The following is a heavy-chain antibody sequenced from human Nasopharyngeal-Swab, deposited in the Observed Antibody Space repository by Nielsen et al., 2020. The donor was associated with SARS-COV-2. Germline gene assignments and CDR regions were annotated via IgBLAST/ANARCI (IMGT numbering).Heavy chain of an antibody. CDR1: GFTFSNYS. CDR2: ISSSTSYI. D-gene: IGHD3-10*01. V-gene: IGHV3-21*01. J-gene: IGHJ6*02. CDR3: ARDGFGESPYYYYYGMDV. Sequence: GESLKISCAASGFTFSNYSMNWVRQAPGKGLEWVSSISSSTSYIYYADSVKGRFTISRDNAKNSLYLQMSSLRAEDTAVYYCARDGFGESPYYYYYGMDVWGQGTTVTASS.